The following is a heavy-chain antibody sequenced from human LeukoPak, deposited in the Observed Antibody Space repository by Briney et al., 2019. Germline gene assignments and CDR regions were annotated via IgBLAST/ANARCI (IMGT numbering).Heavy chain of an antibody. J-gene: IGHJ6*03. Sequence: SETLSLTCTGSGGSISSYYWSWIRQPQGKGLEWIGYIYYSGSTNYNPSLKSRVTISVDTSKNQFSLKLSSVAAADTAVYYCARRRGGDYGMYYYYYMDVWGKGTTVTISS. D-gene: IGHD4-17*01. V-gene: IGHV4-59*12. CDR1: GGSISSYY. CDR2: IYYSGST. CDR3: ARRRGGDYGMYYYYYMDV.